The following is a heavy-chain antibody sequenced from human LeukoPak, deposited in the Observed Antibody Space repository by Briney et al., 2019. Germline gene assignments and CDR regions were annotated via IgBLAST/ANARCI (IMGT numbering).Heavy chain of an antibody. V-gene: IGHV3-7*05. CDR3: ARGGGGYVGFVY. Sequence: GGSLRLSCAASGFTFSSYWMSWVRQAPGKGREWVANIKQDGSEKYYVDSVKGRFTSSRDNAKNSLYLQMNRLRAEDMAVYHCARGGGGYVGFVYWGQGTLVTVSS. J-gene: IGHJ4*02. D-gene: IGHD5-12*01. CDR2: IKQDGSEK. CDR1: GFTFSSYW.